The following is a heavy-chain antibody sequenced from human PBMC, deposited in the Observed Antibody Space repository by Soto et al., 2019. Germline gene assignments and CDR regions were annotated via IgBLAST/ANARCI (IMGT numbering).Heavy chain of an antibody. CDR1: GYTFTSYD. J-gene: IGHJ5*02. CDR2: MNPNSGNT. CDR3: GRGGGSFFGVVPLYSYNCFPP. D-gene: IGHD3-3*01. V-gene: IGHV1-8*01. Sequence: QVQLVQSGAEVKKPGASVKVSCKASGYTFTSYDINWVRQATGQGLEWMGWMNPNSGNTGYAQKFQGRVTMTRNTPINTAYMGLSSLSFEDTAVYYCGRGGGSFFGVVPLYSYNCFPPWAQGPLAPVPS.